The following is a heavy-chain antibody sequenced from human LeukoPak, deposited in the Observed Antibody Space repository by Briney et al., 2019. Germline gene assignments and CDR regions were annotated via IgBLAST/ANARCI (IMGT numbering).Heavy chain of an antibody. J-gene: IGHJ6*02. D-gene: IGHD5-18*01. CDR3: ARSSDTAMGYYYYGMDV. CDR1: GGTFSSYA. V-gene: IGHV1-69*13. CDR2: IIPIFGTA. Sequence: SVKGSCKASGGTFSSYAISWVRQAPGQGLEWMGGIIPIFGTANYAQKFQGRVTITADESTSTAYMELSSLRSEDTAVYYCARSSDTAMGYYYYGMDVWGQGTTVTVSS.